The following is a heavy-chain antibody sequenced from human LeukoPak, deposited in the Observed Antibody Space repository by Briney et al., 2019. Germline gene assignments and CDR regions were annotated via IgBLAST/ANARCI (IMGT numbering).Heavy chain of an antibody. CDR1: GYTFTDYY. Sequence: GASVKVSCKASGYTFTDYYIHWVRQAPGQGLEWMGWINPNSGGTNYAQEFQGRVTMTRDTSISTAYMEVSRLRSDDTAIYYCARGYGGNSVDYWGQGTLVTASS. CDR3: ARGYGGNSVDY. V-gene: IGHV1-2*02. CDR2: INPNSGGT. D-gene: IGHD4-23*01. J-gene: IGHJ4*02.